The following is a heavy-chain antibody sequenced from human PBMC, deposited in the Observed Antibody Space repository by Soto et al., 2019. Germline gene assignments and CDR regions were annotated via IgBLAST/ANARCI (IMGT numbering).Heavy chain of an antibody. Sequence: GGSLRLSCGASGFTFSVYAMTWVRQAPGKGLEWVSAISGNCGSTYYADSVKGRFTISRDNSKSTLHLQMNSLRVEDTAVYYCAKDRTFGPPLVRFDSWGQGTLVTVSS. CDR3: AKDRTFGPPLVRFDS. D-gene: IGHD6-6*01. CDR1: GFTFSVYA. CDR2: ISGNCGST. V-gene: IGHV3-23*01. J-gene: IGHJ4*02.